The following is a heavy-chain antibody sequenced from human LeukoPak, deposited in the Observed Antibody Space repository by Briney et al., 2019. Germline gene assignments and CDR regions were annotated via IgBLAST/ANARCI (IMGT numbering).Heavy chain of an antibody. J-gene: IGHJ4*02. V-gene: IGHV4-4*07. Sequence: SETLSLTCTVSGGSISSYYWSWIRQPAGKGLEWIGRIYTSGSTNYNPSLKSRVTMSVDRSKNQFSLKLSSVTAADTAVYYCARDLYAYSSSPSPDYWGQGTLVTVSS. CDR1: GGSISSYY. D-gene: IGHD6-6*01. CDR2: IYTSGST. CDR3: ARDLYAYSSSPSPDY.